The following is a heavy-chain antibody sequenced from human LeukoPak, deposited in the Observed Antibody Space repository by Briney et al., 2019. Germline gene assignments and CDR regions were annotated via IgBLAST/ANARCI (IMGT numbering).Heavy chain of an antibody. Sequence: SLKVSCKPSGGTFSTYAISWVRQAPGQGLDWMGGIIPILGTTKYAKKFQGRVTITADEFTSTAHMEVSSLRSEDAAVYYCASNTNYYEGSGHYVFDYWGQGTLVTISS. J-gene: IGHJ4*02. V-gene: IGHV1-69*01. CDR2: IIPILGTT. CDR1: GGTFSTYA. D-gene: IGHD3-22*01. CDR3: ASNTNYYEGSGHYVFDY.